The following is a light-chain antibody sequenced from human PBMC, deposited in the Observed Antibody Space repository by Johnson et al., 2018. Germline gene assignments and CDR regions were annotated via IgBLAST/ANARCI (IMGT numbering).Light chain of an antibody. Sequence: QSVLTQPPSVSAAPGQKVTISCSGSSSNIGNNYVSWYQQLPGTAPKLLIYETNKRPSGIPDRFSGSKSGTSATMGITGLQTGDEAEYYCGTWDSSLSAGNVFGTGTKVTVL. CDR1: SSNIGNNY. CDR2: ETN. CDR3: GTWDSSLSAGNV. J-gene: IGLJ1*01. V-gene: IGLV1-51*02.